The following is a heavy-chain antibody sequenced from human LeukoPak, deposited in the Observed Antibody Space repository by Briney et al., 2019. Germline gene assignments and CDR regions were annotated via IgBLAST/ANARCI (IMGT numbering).Heavy chain of an antibody. CDR3: AGKGDGTNKCFDP. D-gene: IGHD5-24*01. Sequence: SVKVSCKASGGIFSSYAISWVRQAPGQGLEWMGGIIPIFGTANYAQKFQGRVTITTDESTSTAYMELSSLRSEDTAVYYCAGKGDGTNKCFDPWGQGTLVTVSS. CDR2: IIPIFGTA. CDR1: GGIFSSYA. J-gene: IGHJ5*02. V-gene: IGHV1-69*05.